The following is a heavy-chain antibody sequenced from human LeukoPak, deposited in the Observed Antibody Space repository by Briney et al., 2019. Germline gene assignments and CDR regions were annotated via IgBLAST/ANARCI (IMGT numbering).Heavy chain of an antibody. CDR1: GFTFSSYT. CDR3: AKDPSSGWYRWSMDV. D-gene: IGHD6-19*01. CDR2: ISGSGGST. Sequence: PGGSLRLSCAASGFTFSSYTMSWVRQAPGKGLEWVSPISGSGGSTYYADSVKGRFTISRDNSKNTLYLQMNSLTTEDTALYYCAKDPSSGWYRWSMDVWGQGTTVTVSS. J-gene: IGHJ6*02. V-gene: IGHV3-23*01.